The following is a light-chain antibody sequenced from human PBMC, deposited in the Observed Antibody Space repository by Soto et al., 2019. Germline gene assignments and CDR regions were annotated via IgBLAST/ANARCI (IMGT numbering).Light chain of an antibody. CDR2: GAS. CDR3: QQYGSSPRVYT. V-gene: IGKV3-20*01. CDR1: QSVSSSY. J-gene: IGKJ2*01. Sequence: EIVLTQSPGTLSLSPGERATLSCRASQSVSSSYLAWYQQKPGQAPRLLIYGASSRATGIPDRFSGSGSGTDFTLTISRLEPEDFAVYYCQQYGSSPRVYTFGQGTKLESK.